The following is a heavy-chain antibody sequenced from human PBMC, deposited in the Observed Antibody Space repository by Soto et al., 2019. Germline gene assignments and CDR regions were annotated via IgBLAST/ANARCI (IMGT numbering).Heavy chain of an antibody. D-gene: IGHD3-3*01. J-gene: IGHJ4*02. CDR1: GVYIRSGDHC. CDR2: SYYRGST. Sequence: ESLPLSYTISGVYIRSGDHCWRCISQSPGKQLEWIGSSYYRGSTHYNPSLKTRVTLSVDTSKNQVSLKVYSVTAADTAVYYCATADGFGVVSPFFEYWGQGILVTVSS. CDR3: ATADGFGVVSPFFEY. V-gene: IGHV4-39*01.